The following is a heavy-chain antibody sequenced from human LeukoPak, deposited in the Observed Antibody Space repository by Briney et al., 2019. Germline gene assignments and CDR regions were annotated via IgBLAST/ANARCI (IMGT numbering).Heavy chain of an antibody. V-gene: IGHV3-23*01. CDR2: ISGSSGHT. CDR1: GLTFSSYA. D-gene: IGHD3-3*01. J-gene: IGHJ4*02. CDR3: AKVGFSEMEWLLYSDH. Sequence: GGSQRLSGAASGLTFSSYAMSWARQARGKGLESVSAISGSSGHTYYADSVKGRFTISRDNSKNTLYLQMNSLRAEDTAVYYCAKVGFSEMEWLLYSDHWGQGTLVTVSS.